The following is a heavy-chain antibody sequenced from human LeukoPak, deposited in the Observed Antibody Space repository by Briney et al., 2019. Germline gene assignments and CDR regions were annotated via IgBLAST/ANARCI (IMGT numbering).Heavy chain of an antibody. Sequence: GGSLRLSCAASGFTFSSYSLNWVRQAPGKGLEWVSSISSISYIYYADSVKGRFTISRDNAKNSLYLQMNSLRAEDTAVYYCAREMGGAFDIWGQGTMVTVSS. CDR2: ISSISYI. J-gene: IGHJ3*02. V-gene: IGHV3-21*01. CDR1: GFTFSSYS. D-gene: IGHD1-26*01. CDR3: AREMGGAFDI.